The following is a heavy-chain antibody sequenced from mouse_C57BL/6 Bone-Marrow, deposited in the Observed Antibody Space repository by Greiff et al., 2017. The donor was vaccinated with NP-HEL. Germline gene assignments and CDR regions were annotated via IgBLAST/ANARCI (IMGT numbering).Heavy chain of an antibody. D-gene: IGHD2-3*01. Sequence: QVQLQQPGAELAKPGASVKVSCKASGYTFTSYWMHWVKQRPGQGLEWIGRIHPSDSDTNYNQKFKGKATLTADKSSSTAYLQLSSLTVEDSAVYYCALFNSSSYWYFDGWGTGTTVTVSS. CDR3: ALFNSSSYWYFDG. V-gene: IGHV1-74*01. CDR1: GYTFTSYW. CDR2: IHPSDSDT. J-gene: IGHJ1*03.